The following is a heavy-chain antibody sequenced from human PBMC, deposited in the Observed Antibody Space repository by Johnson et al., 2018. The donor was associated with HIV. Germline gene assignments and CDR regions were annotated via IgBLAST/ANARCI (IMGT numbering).Heavy chain of an antibody. J-gene: IGHJ3*02. D-gene: IGHD6-19*01. Sequence: QVQLVESGGGLVQPGRSLRLSCAASGFTFSSYAMHWVRQAPGKGLEWVAIISYDGTNKYYADSVKGRFTISRDNSKNTLYLQMNSLRAEDTAVYYCAKGMGQWLARGAFDIWGQGTMVTVSS. CDR2: ISYDGTNK. CDR1: GFTFSSYA. V-gene: IGHV3-30*04. CDR3: AKGMGQWLARGAFDI.